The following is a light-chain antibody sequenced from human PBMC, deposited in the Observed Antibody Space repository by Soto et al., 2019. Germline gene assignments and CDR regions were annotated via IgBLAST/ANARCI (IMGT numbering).Light chain of an antibody. CDR2: GAS. CDR3: QQYDNWPWT. CDR1: QSVSSN. Sequence: EIVTTQSPATLSVSPGERATLSCRASQSVSSNLAWYQQKPGQAPRLLIYGASTRATGIPARFSGSGSGTEFTLTLSSLQSEDFAVYYCQQYDNWPWTFDQGTKWIS. V-gene: IGKV3-15*01. J-gene: IGKJ1*01.